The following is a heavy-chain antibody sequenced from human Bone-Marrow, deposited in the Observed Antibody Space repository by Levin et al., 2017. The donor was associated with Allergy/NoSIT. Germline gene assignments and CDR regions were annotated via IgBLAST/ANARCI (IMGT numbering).Heavy chain of an antibody. CDR2: ISSGSGAS. D-gene: IGHD3-22*01. CDR3: ARETTYYFDTGGDLRAGWYFDL. Sequence: GGSLRLSCAASGFSFNTYNMHWVRQAPGKGLECISYISSGSGASDYADSVKGRFTISRDNANNSMYLQMNSLRAEDTAVYYCARETTYYFDTGGDLRAGWYFDLWGRGTLVTVSS. CDR1: GFSFNTYN. J-gene: IGHJ2*01. V-gene: IGHV3-48*01.